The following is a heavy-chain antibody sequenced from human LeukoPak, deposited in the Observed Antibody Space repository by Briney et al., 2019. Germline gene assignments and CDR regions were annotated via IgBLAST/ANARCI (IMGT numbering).Heavy chain of an antibody. D-gene: IGHD7-27*01. J-gene: IGHJ6*03. CDR2: ISNDGTST. CDR1: GLTFSNYW. CDR3: AKEPGYYMDV. V-gene: IGHV3-74*01. Sequence: GGSLRLSCAVSGLTFSNYWMHWVRQAPGKGLVWVSRISNDGTSTSYADSVKGRFTISRDNSRSTLYLQMNSLRAADTAVYYCAKEPGYYMDVWGKGTTVTVSS.